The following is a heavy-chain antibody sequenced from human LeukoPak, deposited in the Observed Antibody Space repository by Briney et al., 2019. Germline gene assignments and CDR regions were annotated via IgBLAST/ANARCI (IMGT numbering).Heavy chain of an antibody. CDR1: GGSISSSDYY. CDR3: ARASGSGNWFDP. J-gene: IGHJ5*02. CDR2: IYYSGST. Sequence: SVTLSLTCTVSGGSISSSDYYWSWIRQPPGKGLEWIGYIYYSGSTYYNPSLKSRVTISVDTSKNQFSLKLSSVTAADTAVYYCARASGSGNWFDPWGQGTLVTVSS. D-gene: IGHD3-10*01. V-gene: IGHV4-30-4*01.